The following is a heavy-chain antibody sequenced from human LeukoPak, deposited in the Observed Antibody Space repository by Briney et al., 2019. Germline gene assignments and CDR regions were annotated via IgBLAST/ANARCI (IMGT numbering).Heavy chain of an antibody. Sequence: GGSLRLSCAASGFTFSSYSMNWVRQAPGKGLEWVSYISSSSNIYYADSVKGRFTISRDNAKNSLYLQMNSLRDEDTAVYYCARGTTTVTTVLDYWGQGTLVTVSS. CDR2: ISSSSNI. CDR1: GFTFSSYS. CDR3: ARGTTTVTTVLDY. J-gene: IGHJ4*02. D-gene: IGHD4-17*01. V-gene: IGHV3-48*02.